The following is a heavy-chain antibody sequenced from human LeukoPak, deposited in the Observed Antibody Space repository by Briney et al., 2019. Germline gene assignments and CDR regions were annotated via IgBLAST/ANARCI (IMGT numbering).Heavy chain of an antibody. CDR3: ARSQSHDYGEYFQH. V-gene: IGHV3-33*01. D-gene: IGHD4-17*01. Sequence: PGGSLRLSCAASGFTFSSYGMHWVRQAPGKGLEWVAVIWCDGSNKYYADSVKGRFTISRDNSKNTLYLQMNSLRAEDTAVYYCARSQSHDYGEYFQHWGQGTLVTVSS. CDR1: GFTFSSYG. J-gene: IGHJ1*01. CDR2: IWCDGSNK.